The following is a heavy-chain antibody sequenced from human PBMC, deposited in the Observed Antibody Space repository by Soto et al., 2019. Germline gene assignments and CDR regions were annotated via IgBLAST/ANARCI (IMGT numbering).Heavy chain of an antibody. V-gene: IGHV3-53*01. D-gene: IGHD2-15*01. CDR2: IYSGGST. CDR3: ARIHAIVADYGMDV. J-gene: IGHJ6*02. CDR1: GFTVTSHY. Sequence: GGSLRLSCAASGFTVTSHYMSWVRQAPGKGLEWVSVIYSGGSTNYADSVKGRFTISRDNAKNSLYLQMNSLRAEDTAVYYCARIHAIVADYGMDVWGQGTTVTVSS.